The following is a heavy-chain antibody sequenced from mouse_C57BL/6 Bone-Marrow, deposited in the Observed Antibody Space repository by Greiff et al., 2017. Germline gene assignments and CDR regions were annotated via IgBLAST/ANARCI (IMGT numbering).Heavy chain of an antibody. CDR2: IYPGSGNT. V-gene: IGHV1-76*01. CDR1: GYTFTDYY. CDR3: ARGGALYFDY. Sequence: VQLQQSGAELVRPGASVKLSCKASGYTFTDYYINWVKQRPGQGLEWIARIYPGSGNTYYNEKFKGKATLTAEKSSSTAYMQLSSLTSEDSAVYSCARGGALYFDYWGQGTTLTVSS. J-gene: IGHJ2*01.